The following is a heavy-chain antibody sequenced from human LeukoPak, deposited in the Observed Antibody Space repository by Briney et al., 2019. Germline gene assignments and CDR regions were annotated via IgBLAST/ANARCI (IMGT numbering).Heavy chain of an antibody. Sequence: SETLSLTCTVSGGSISSYYWSWIRQPPGKGLEWIGYIYYSGSTNYNPSLKSRVTISVDTSKNQFSLKLSSVTAADTAVYYCAGEAYGSGSRHSYYYYGMGVWGKGTTVTVSS. CDR3: AGEAYGSGSRHSYYYYGMGV. D-gene: IGHD3-10*01. V-gene: IGHV4-59*01. J-gene: IGHJ6*04. CDR1: GGSISSYY. CDR2: IYYSGST.